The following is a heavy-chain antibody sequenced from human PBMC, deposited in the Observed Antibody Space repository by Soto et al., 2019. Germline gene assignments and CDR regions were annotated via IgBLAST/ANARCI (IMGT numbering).Heavy chain of an antibody. CDR2: ISSSSSTI. V-gene: IGHV3-11*01. Sequence: PGGSLRLSCAASGFTFSDYYMSWIRQAPGKGLEWVSYISSSSSTIYYADSVKGRFTISRDNAKNSLYLQMNSLRAEDTAVYYCAREKLQSLWFGSHNWFDPWGQGTLVTVSS. D-gene: IGHD3-10*01. CDR1: GFTFSDYY. J-gene: IGHJ5*02. CDR3: AREKLQSLWFGSHNWFDP.